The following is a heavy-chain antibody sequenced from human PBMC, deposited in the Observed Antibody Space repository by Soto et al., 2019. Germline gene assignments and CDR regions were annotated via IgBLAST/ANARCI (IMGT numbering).Heavy chain of an antibody. CDR1: GGTFSSYA. V-gene: IGHV1-69*01. CDR3: GRECIAAAGTRVYYYESMHV. J-gene: IGHJ6*02. Sequence: QVQLVQSGAEVKKPWSSVKVSCKASGGTFSSYAISWVRQAPGQELEWMGGIIPIFGTANYAQKFQGRVTIAADESTSTPYKELSSLRSEDTAVDYCGRECIAAAGTRVYYYESMHVWGQGNPVT. D-gene: IGHD6-13*01. CDR2: IIPIFGTA.